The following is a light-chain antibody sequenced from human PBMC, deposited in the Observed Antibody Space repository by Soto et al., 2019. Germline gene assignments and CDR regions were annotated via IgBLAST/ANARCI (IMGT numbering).Light chain of an antibody. CDR3: QYYFRSPYT. CDR2: WAT. V-gene: IGKV4-1*01. Sequence: DMVLTQSPDSLSVSLGERATITCKSSQSLLYSSNNRNYLAWYRQRPRQPPELLIYWATTRNSGVPDRISGSGSGTNFTLTISRLQTEDVAVDDCQYYFRSPYTFGQGTNLEIK. J-gene: IGKJ2*01. CDR1: QSLLYSSNNRNY.